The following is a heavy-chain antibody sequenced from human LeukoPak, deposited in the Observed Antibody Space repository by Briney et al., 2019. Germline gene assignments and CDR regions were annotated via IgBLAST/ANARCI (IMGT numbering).Heavy chain of an antibody. CDR2: ISWDGGST. CDR3: AKAYCSGGSCYEYFQH. V-gene: IGHV3-43*01. J-gene: IGHJ1*01. CDR1: GFTFDDYT. D-gene: IGHD2-15*01. Sequence: GGSLRLSCAASGFTFDDYTMHWVRQAPGKGLEWVSLISWDGGSTYYADSVKGRFTISRDNSKNSLYLQMNSLRTEDTALYYCAKAYCSGGSCYEYFQHWGQGTLVTVSS.